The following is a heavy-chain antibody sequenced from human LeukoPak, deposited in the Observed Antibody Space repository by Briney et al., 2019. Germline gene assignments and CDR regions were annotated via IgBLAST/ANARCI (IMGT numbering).Heavy chain of an antibody. Sequence: AGGSLRLSCAASGFTFSSYAMSWVRQAPGKGLEWVSAISGSGGSTYYADSVKGRFTISRDNSKNTLYLQMNSLRAEDTAVYYCAKDSWMTTVTTFDYWGQGTLVTVSS. D-gene: IGHD4-17*01. V-gene: IGHV3-23*01. CDR1: GFTFSSYA. CDR2: ISGSGGST. J-gene: IGHJ4*02. CDR3: AKDSWMTTVTTFDY.